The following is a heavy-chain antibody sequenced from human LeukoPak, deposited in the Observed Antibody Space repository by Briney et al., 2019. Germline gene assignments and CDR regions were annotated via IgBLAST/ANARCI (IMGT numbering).Heavy chain of an antibody. D-gene: IGHD3-3*01. CDR2: ISSSSSTI. CDR3: ARDFNGFWSGYPFY. J-gene: IGHJ4*02. V-gene: IGHV3-48*04. Sequence: GGSLRLSCAASGFTFSSYSMNWVRQAPGKGLEWVSYISSSSSTIYYADSVKGRFTISRDNAKNSLYLQMNSLRAEDTAVYYCARDFNGFWSGYPFYWGQGTLVTVSS. CDR1: GFTFSSYS.